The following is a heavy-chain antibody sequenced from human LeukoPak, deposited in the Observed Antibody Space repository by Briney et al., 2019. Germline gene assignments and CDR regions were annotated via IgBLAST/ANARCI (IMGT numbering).Heavy chain of an antibody. D-gene: IGHD3-22*01. CDR2: IYTSAIISGNT. V-gene: IGHV4-4*07. CDR3: ARDRYYYDSSGYYSAFDT. CDR1: GGSISSYY. Sequence: PSETLSLTCTVSGGSISSYYWSWIRQPPGKGLEWIGRIYTSAIISGNTNYNPSLRSRVTMSVDTSKNQFSLRLRSVTAADTAVYYCARDRYYYDSSGYYSAFDTWGQGTMVTVSS. J-gene: IGHJ3*02.